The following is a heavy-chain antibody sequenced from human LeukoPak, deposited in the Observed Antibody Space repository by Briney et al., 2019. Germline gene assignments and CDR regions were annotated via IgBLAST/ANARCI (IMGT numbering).Heavy chain of an antibody. Sequence: PSETLSLTCTVSGGSISSYYWSWIRRPPGKGLEWIGYIYYSGSTDYNPSLKSRVTISVDTSKNQFSLKLSSVTAADTAVYYCARDRTGYSYPDAFDIWRQGTMVTVSS. V-gene: IGHV4-59*01. CDR1: GGSISSYY. CDR3: ARDRTGYSYPDAFDI. J-gene: IGHJ3*02. CDR2: IYYSGST. D-gene: IGHD5-18*01.